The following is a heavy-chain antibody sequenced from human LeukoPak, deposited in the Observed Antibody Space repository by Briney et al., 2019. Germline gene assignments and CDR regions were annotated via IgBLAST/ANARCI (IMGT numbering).Heavy chain of an antibody. CDR2: IFPGDSET. CDR1: GYTFTIYW. J-gene: IGHJ4*02. CDR3: ARTSGDNDGNALYFDY. Sequence: GESLKISCKGSGYTFTIYWIGWVRQMPGKGLEWMGIIFPGDSETRYSPSFQGQVTISAEKSISTAYLQWSSLKASDTAMYYCARTSGDNDGNALYFDYWGQGTLVTVSS. D-gene: IGHD4-23*01. V-gene: IGHV5-51*01.